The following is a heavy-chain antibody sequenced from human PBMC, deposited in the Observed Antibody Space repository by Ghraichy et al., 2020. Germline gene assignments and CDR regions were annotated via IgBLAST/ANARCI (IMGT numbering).Heavy chain of an antibody. CDR3: AKDWFGVVVAAYDYYYYGMDV. J-gene: IGHJ6*02. CDR1: GFTFSSYA. CDR2: ISGSGGST. D-gene: IGHD2-15*01. V-gene: IGHV3-23*01. Sequence: GESLNISCAASGFTFSSYAMSWVRQAPGKGLEWVSAISGSGGSTYYADSVKGRFTISRDNSKNTLYLQMNSLRAEDTAVYYCAKDWFGVVVAAYDYYYYGMDVWGQGTTVTVSS.